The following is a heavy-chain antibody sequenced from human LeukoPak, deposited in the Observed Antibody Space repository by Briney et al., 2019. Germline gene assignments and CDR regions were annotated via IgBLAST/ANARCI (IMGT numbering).Heavy chain of an antibody. CDR2: IIPIFGTA. J-gene: IGHJ4*02. CDR3: AKDSGIAAADYFVY. Sequence: ASVKVSCKASGGTFSSYAISWVRQAPGQGLEWMGGIIPIFGTANYAQKFQGRVTITTDESTSTAYMELSSLRSEDTAVYYCAKDSGIAAADYFVYWGQGTLVTVSS. D-gene: IGHD6-13*01. CDR1: GGTFSSYA. V-gene: IGHV1-69*05.